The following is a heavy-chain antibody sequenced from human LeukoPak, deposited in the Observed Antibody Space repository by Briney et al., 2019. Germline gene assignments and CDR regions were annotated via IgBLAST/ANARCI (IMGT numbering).Heavy chain of an antibody. D-gene: IGHD2-2*01. J-gene: IGHJ5*02. CDR2: SIPIFGIA. CDR1: GGTFSSYT. CDR3: AREDVVVPAPMSWFDP. V-gene: IGHV1-69*04. Sequence: SVKVSCKASGGTFSSYTVSWVRQAPGQGLEWVGRSIPIFGIANYAQKFQGRVTIHADKSTRTPYMELSSLRSEDTAVYYCAREDVVVPAPMSWFDPWGQGTLVTVSS.